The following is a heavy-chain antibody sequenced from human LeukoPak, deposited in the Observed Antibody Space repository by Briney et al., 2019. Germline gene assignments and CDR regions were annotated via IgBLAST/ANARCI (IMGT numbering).Heavy chain of an antibody. D-gene: IGHD6-13*01. V-gene: IGHV3-23*01. Sequence: GGSLRLSCAASGFTFNNYAMTWVRQAPGKGLEWVSTIGGGPVYYADSVKGRFTISRDDSKNTLFLQMNSLRAEDTAVYYCARDGIAAAGGAFDIWGQGTMVTVSS. J-gene: IGHJ3*02. CDR3: ARDGIAAAGGAFDI. CDR2: IGGGPV. CDR1: GFTFNNYA.